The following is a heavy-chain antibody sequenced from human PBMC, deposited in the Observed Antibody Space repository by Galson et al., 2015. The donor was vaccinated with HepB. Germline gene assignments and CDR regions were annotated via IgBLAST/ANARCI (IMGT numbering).Heavy chain of an antibody. J-gene: IGHJ4*02. CDR3: ARTYYDSSGYWGY. CDR2: IYPGDSDT. V-gene: IGHV5-51*03. Sequence: QSGAEVKKPGDSLKISCKGSGYSFTTYWIAWVRQMPGKGLEWMGVIYPGDSDTRYSPSFQGQVTISADKSISTAYLQWSSLKALDTAMYYCARTYYDSSGYWGYWGQGTLVTVSS. CDR1: GYSFTTYW. D-gene: IGHD3-22*01.